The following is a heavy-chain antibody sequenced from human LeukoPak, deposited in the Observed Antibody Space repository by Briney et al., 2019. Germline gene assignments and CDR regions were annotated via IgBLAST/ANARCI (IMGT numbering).Heavy chain of an antibody. CDR1: GASITTYY. Sequence: SETLSLTCTVSGASITTYYWTWIRQPPGKGLEWIGYIYHSGSTNYNPSLKSRVDISLDTSRNQFSLRLSSVTAADTAVYFCAREYSTSSEGDYFDYWGQGSLVTVSS. J-gene: IGHJ4*02. D-gene: IGHD6-6*01. CDR2: IYHSGST. CDR3: AREYSTSSEGDYFDY. V-gene: IGHV4-59*01.